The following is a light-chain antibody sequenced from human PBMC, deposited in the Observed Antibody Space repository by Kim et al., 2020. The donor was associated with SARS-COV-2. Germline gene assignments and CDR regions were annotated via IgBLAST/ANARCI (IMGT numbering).Light chain of an antibody. J-gene: IGKJ1*01. CDR1: QSVSSY. V-gene: IGKV1-39*01. CDR3: QQTYSTPMWT. CDR2: AAS. Sequence: DIQMTQSPSSLSAFVGDRVTITCRASQSVSSYLNWYQHKPGKAPKLLIYAASSLQSGVPSRFSGSGSGTHFTLTISSLQSEDFATYYCQQTYSTPMWTFGQGTKMDIK.